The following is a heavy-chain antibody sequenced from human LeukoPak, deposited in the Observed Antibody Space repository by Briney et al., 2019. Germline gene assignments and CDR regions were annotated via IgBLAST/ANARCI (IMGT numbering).Heavy chain of an antibody. V-gene: IGHV1-2*02. D-gene: IGHD4-17*01. J-gene: IGHJ4*02. CDR1: GYTFTGYY. Sequence: GASVKVSCKASGYTFTGYYMHWVRQAPGQGLEWMGWINPNSGGTNYAQKFQGRVTMTRDTSISTAYMELSRLRSDDTAVYYCAREDYGDYYGKYYFDYWGQGTLVTVSS. CDR2: INPNSGGT. CDR3: AREDYGDYYGKYYFDY.